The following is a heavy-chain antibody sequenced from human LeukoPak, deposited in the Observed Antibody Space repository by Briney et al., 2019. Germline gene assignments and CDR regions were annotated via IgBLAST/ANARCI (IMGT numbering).Heavy chain of an antibody. CDR1: GYTFTSYD. CDR3: ARDRLAYCGGDCYSN. V-gene: IGHV1-8*03. CDR2: MNPNSGNT. J-gene: IGHJ4*02. D-gene: IGHD2-21*02. Sequence: ASVKVSCKASGYTFTSYDINWVRHATGQGLEWMGWMNPNSGNTGYAQKFQGRVTITRNTSISTAYMELSSLRSEDTAVYYCARDRLAYCGGDCYSNWGQGTLVTVSS.